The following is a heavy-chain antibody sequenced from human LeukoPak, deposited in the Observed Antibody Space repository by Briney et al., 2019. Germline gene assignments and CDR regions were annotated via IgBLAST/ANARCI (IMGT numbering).Heavy chain of an antibody. D-gene: IGHD3-22*01. Sequence: ASVKISCKASGYTFSNYFLYWVRQAPGQGLEWMGIINPSAGGTSYAQKFQGRVTMTRDTSTSTVYMQLSSLSSEDTAVYYCARAYYYDSSGYYPGGDYWGQGTLVTVSS. V-gene: IGHV1-46*01. J-gene: IGHJ4*02. CDR2: INPSAGGT. CDR1: GYTFSNYF. CDR3: ARAYYYDSSGYYPGGDY.